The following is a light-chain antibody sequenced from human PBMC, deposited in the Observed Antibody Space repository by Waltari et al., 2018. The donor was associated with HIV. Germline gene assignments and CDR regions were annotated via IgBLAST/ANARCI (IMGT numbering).Light chain of an antibody. V-gene: IGLV1-40*01. CDR1: SSNIGAAYD. J-gene: IGLJ1*01. CDR3: QSYDSSLNGYI. CDR2: SND. Sequence: QSVLTQPPSVSGAPGQRLIISCAGNSSNIGAAYDVHWYQQFPGTAPKVLITSNDNRRSGVPDRFSASKSGTSASLAITGLQADDEADYFCQSYDSSLNGYIFGSGTTVTVL.